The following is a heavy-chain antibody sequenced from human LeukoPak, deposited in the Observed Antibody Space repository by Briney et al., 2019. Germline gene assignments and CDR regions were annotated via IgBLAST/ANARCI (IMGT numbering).Heavy chain of an antibody. CDR2: ITVDIDDT. J-gene: IGHJ6*04. CDR1: GYSFRHQS. Sequence: SVTVSCRACGYSFRHQSMLWLRQAPGQSLEWMGWITVDIDDTRYSQRFQDRVTITRDTSASTAYMELRTLRSEDTAVYFRARGTDMAMRGYYWGIDVWGKRAPVTVSS. V-gene: IGHV1-3*01. D-gene: IGHD2-21*02. CDR3: ARGTDMAMRGYYWGIDV.